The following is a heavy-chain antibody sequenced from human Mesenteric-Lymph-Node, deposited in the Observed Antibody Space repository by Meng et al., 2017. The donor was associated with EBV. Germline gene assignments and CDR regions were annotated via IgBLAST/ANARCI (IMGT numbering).Heavy chain of an antibody. D-gene: IGHD1-26*01. CDR2: INHSGST. V-gene: IGHV4-34*01. Sequence: QRQRLQVGAGLLKPSAPLSLTCAGYGWSFSGYYWSWSRQPPGKGLEWIGEINHSGSTNYNPSLKSRVTISVDTSKNQFSLKLSSVTAADTAVYYCARRGKVGAGYWGQGTLVTVSS. CDR1: GWSFSGYY. J-gene: IGHJ4*02. CDR3: ARRGKVGAGY.